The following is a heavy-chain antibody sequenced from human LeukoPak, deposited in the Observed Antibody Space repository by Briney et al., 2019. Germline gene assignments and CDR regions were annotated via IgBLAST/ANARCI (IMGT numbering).Heavy chain of an antibody. J-gene: IGHJ4*02. D-gene: IGHD6-13*01. CDR3: AYTLAAAGNSHFAY. CDR1: GGSISSSSYY. Sequence: SETLSLTCTVSGGSISSSSYYWGWIRQPPGKGLEWIGSIYYSGSTYYNPSPKSRVTISVDTSKNQFSLKLSSVTAADTAVYYCAYTLAAAGNSHFAYWGRGSLVTVSS. CDR2: IYYSGST. V-gene: IGHV4-39*07.